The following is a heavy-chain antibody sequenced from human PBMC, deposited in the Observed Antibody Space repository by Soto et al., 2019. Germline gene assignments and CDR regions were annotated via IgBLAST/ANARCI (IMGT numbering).Heavy chain of an antibody. J-gene: IGHJ4*02. CDR3: ARHYRGTAAADLDY. V-gene: IGHV4-34*01. Sequence: QVQLQQWGAGLLKPSETLSLTCAVYGGSFSGYYWSWIRQPPGKGLEWIGEINHSGSTNYNPSLKSRVTISVDTSKNQFSLKLSSVTAADTAVYYCARHYRGTAAADLDYWGQGTLVTVSS. CDR2: INHSGST. CDR1: GGSFSGYY. D-gene: IGHD6-13*01.